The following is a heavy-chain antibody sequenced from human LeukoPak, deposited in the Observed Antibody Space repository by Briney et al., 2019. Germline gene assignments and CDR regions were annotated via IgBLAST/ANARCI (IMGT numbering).Heavy chain of an antibody. Sequence: SGTLSLTCAVSGGSISSSNWWSWVRQPPGKGLEWIGEIYHSGSTNYNPSLKSRVTISVDKSKNQFSLKLSSVTAADTAVYYCARDLEELERPPFDYWGQGVLVTVSS. CDR2: IYHSGST. CDR3: ARDLEELERPPFDY. D-gene: IGHD1-1*01. CDR1: GGSISSSNW. J-gene: IGHJ4*02. V-gene: IGHV4-4*02.